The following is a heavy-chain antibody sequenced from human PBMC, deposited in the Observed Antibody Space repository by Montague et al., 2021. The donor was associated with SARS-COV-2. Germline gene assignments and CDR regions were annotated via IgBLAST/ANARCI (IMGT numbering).Heavy chain of an antibody. Sequence: SLRLSCAASGFTFSSYGMHWVRQAPGKGLEWATLISYDGSNKYYADSVKGRFTFSRDNSKNTLYLQMSSLRAEDTAVYYCARESSIDEKGMGLDYWGQGTRVTVSS. D-gene: IGHD5-24*01. V-gene: IGHV3-30-3*01. CDR3: ARESSIDEKGMGLDY. J-gene: IGHJ4*02. CDR1: GFTFSSYG. CDR2: ISYDGSNK.